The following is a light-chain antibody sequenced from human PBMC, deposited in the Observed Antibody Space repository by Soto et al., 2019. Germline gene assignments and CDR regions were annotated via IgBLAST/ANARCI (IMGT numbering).Light chain of an antibody. CDR2: EAS. Sequence: EVVMTQSPATVPVSLGGRVTLSCRASQSVGSNLAWYQQKPGQPPRLLIYEASNRDTGVPTRFSGSGSGTEFTLTITSLQSEDFAVYYCQQYNHGPPWTFGQGTKVDI. J-gene: IGKJ1*01. V-gene: IGKV3D-15*01. CDR3: QQYNHGPPWT. CDR1: QSVGSN.